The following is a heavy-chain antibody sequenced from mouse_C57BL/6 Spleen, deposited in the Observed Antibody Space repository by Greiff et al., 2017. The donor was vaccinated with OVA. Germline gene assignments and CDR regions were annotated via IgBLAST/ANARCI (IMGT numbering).Heavy chain of an antibody. V-gene: IGHV1-26*01. CDR1: GYTFTDYY. Sequence: EVQLQQSGPELVKPGASVKISCKASGYTFTDYYMNWVKQSHGKSLEWIGDINPTHGGTSYNQKFKGNATLTVDKSSSTAYMELSSLTSEDSAVYYCAGSTYDFDYWGQGTTLTVSS. CDR2: INPTHGGT. J-gene: IGHJ2*01. CDR3: AGSTYDFDY.